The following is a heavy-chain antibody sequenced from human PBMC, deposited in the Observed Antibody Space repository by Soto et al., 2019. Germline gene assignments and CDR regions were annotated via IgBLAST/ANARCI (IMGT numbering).Heavy chain of an antibody. V-gene: IGHV3-48*01. CDR2: ISSSSSTI. D-gene: IGHD5-18*01. CDR3: ARDQPGYSYGYGLGY. J-gene: IGHJ4*02. Sequence: GGSLRLSCASSGFTSSNDSLNWVRQVPGKGLQWVSYISSSSSTIYYADSVKGRFTISRDNAKNSLYLQMNSLRAEDTAVYYCARDQPGYSYGYGLGYWGQGTLVTVSS. CDR1: GFTSSNDS.